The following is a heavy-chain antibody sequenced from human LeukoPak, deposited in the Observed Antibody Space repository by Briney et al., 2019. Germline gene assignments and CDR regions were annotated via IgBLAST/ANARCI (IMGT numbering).Heavy chain of an antibody. Sequence: SETLSLTCTVSGGSISSYYWSWIRQPPGKGLEWIGYIYYSGSTNYNPSLKSRVTISVDTSKNQFSLKLSSVTAAVTAVYYCARHGGYSGYDYRFDYWGQGTLVTVSS. J-gene: IGHJ4*02. CDR1: GGSISSYY. D-gene: IGHD5-12*01. CDR2: IYYSGST. CDR3: ARHGGYSGYDYRFDY. V-gene: IGHV4-59*08.